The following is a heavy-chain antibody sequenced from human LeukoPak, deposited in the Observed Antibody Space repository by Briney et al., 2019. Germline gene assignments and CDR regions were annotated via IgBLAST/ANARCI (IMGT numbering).Heavy chain of an antibody. CDR1: GYTFTDYY. CDR3: ATSRWAAFDI. Sequence: ASVKVSCKTSGYTFTDYYIHWVRQAPGQGLEWMGIINPSGGSTSYAQKFQGRVTMTRDTSTSTVYMELSSLRSEDTAVYYCATSRWAAFDIWGQGTMVTVSS. J-gene: IGHJ3*02. CDR2: INPSGGST. V-gene: IGHV1-46*01. D-gene: IGHD5-24*01.